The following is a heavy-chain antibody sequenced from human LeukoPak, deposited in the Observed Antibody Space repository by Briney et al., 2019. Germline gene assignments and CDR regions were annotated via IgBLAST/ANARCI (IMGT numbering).Heavy chain of an antibody. V-gene: IGHV4-38-2*01. CDR2: IYHSGST. Sequence: SGTLSLTCAVSGYSISSGYYWGWIRQPPGKGLEWIGSIYHSGSTYYNPSLKSRVTISVDTSENQFSLKLSSVTAADTAVYYCARHTKRVGNWFDPWGQGTLVTVSS. CDR1: GYSISSGYY. J-gene: IGHJ5*02. D-gene: IGHD1-26*01. CDR3: ARHTKRVGNWFDP.